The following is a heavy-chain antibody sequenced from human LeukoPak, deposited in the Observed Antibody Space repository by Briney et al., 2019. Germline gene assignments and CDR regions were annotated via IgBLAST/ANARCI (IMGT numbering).Heavy chain of an antibody. CDR2: ISYDGSNK. CDR3: ARAPIGWVVITPPFGY. CDR1: GFTFSSYA. Sequence: GGSLRLSCAASGFTFSSYAMHWVRQAPGKGLEWVAVISYDGSNKYYADSVKGRFTIPRDNSKNTLYLQMNSLRAEDTAVYYCARAPIGWVVITPPFGYWGQGTLVTVSS. D-gene: IGHD3-22*01. J-gene: IGHJ4*02. V-gene: IGHV3-30-3*01.